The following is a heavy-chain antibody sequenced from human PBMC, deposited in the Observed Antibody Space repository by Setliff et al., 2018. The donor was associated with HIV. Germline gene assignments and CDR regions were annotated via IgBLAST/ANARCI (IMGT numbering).Heavy chain of an antibody. J-gene: IGHJ4*02. D-gene: IGHD3-10*01. V-gene: IGHV1-2*02. CDR1: GYTFTVNH. CDR2: ISPDSGDT. Sequence: ASVKVSCKTSGYTFTVNHLHGVRQAPGQGVEWVGKISPDSGDTFYAQKFQGRVTLTRDTSITTACMELSTLRDDDTAVYYCSRDAGAPGRGNPLDYGGQGTLVTVSS. CDR3: SRDAGAPGRGNPLDY.